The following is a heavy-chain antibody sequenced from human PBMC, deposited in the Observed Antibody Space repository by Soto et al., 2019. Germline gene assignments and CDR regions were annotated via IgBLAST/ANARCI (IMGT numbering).Heavy chain of an antibody. Sequence: QVQLQESGPGMVKPSQTLSLSCTVSDGSIRSGGYYWTWIRQHPGKGLEWIGYTYYSGYTNYNPSLKSRVTMSVDASKNQFSVKLSSVTAADTVAYYCARVLSTAAVDYWGQGTLVTVSS. CDR1: DGSIRSGGYY. J-gene: IGHJ4*02. V-gene: IGHV4-31*03. CDR3: ARVLSTAAVDY. D-gene: IGHD6-13*01. CDR2: TYYSGYT.